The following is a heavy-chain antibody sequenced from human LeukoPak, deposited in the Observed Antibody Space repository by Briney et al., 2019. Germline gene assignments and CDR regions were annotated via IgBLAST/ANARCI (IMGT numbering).Heavy chain of an antibody. CDR3: ARDPQVPDSSSWYIDY. CDR2: INPSGGST. Sequence: GASVKVSCKAYGYTFNSHYLHWVRQAPGQGLEWMGIINPSGGSTSYAQKFQGRVSMTSDMSTSTVYMELSSLRSEDTAVYYCARDPQVPDSSSWYIDYWGQGTLVTVSS. D-gene: IGHD6-13*01. V-gene: IGHV1-46*02. J-gene: IGHJ4*02. CDR1: GYTFNSHY.